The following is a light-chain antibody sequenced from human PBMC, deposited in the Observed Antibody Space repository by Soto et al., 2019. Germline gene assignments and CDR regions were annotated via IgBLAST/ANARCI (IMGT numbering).Light chain of an antibody. CDR1: QSVSSSY. V-gene: IGKV3-20*01. Sequence: EIVLTQSPGTLSLSPGERANLSCRASQSVSSSYLAWYQQKPGQAPRLLIYGASSRATGIPDRFSGSGSGTDFTLTISRLEPEDFAVYYCQQYGSPFTFGGGTNVEIK. J-gene: IGKJ4*01. CDR2: GAS. CDR3: QQYGSPFT.